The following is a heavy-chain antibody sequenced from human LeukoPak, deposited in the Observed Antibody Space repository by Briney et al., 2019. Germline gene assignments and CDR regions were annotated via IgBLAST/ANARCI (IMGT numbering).Heavy chain of an antibody. CDR3: AREVPGYSSSWPYYFDY. D-gene: IGHD6-13*01. CDR2: IIPIFGTA. J-gene: IGHJ4*02. CDR1: GGTFSSYA. V-gene: IGHV1-69*13. Sequence: ASVKVSCKASGGTFSSYAISWVRQAPGQGLEWMGGIIPIFGTANYAQKFQGRVTITADESTSTAYMELSSLRSEDTAVYYCAREVPGYSSSWPYYFDYWGQGTLVTVSS.